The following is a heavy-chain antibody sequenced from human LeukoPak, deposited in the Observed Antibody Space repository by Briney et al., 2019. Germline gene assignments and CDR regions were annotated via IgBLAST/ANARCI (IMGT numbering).Heavy chain of an antibody. CDR1: GFTFSSYW. CDR3: ARDSTYYYDSSGHPPRFDY. D-gene: IGHD3-22*01. J-gene: IGHJ4*02. Sequence: GGSLRLSCAASGFTFSSYWMHWVRQAPGKGLVWVSRINSDGSSTSYADSVKGRFTISRDNAKNTLYLQMNSLRAEDTAVYYCARDSTYYYDSSGHPPRFDYWGQGTLVTVSS. V-gene: IGHV3-74*01. CDR2: INSDGSST.